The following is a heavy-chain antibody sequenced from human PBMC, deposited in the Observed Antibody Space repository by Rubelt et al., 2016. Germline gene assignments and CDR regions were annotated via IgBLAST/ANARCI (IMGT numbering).Heavy chain of an antibody. J-gene: IGHJ5*02. CDR3: VRAWGQGDA. Sequence: EVQLVQSGGGLVQPGGSLKLSCAASGFAFSSNSMNWVRQAPGKGLEWVSYISSSSSPIYYADSVKGRFTVSSDKAKLSLYLQMNSLRAEDTAVYYCVRAWGQGDAWGQGTLVTVAS. CDR1: GFAFSSNS. V-gene: IGHV3-48*01. CDR2: ISSSSSPI. D-gene: IGHD3-16*01.